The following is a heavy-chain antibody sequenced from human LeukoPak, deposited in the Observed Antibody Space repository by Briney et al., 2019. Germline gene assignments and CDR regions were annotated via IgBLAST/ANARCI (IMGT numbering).Heavy chain of an antibody. J-gene: IGHJ5*02. CDR2: ISSSSSTI. CDR3: AANDCSSTSCYSFWFDP. Sequence: GVSLRLSCAASGFTFSSYSMNWVRQAPGKGLEWVSYISSSSSTIYYADSVKGRFTISRDNAKNSLYLQMNSLRAEDTAVYYRAANDCSSTSCYSFWFDPWGQGTLVTVSS. CDR1: GFTFSSYS. D-gene: IGHD2-2*02. V-gene: IGHV3-48*01.